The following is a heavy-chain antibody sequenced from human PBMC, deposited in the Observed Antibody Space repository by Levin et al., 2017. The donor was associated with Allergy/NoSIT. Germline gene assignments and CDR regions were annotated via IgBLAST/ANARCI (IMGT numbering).Heavy chain of an antibody. CDR2: IDPRDSET. CDR3: ARRQHELTVGVGLDI. J-gene: IGHJ3*02. Sequence: ASVKVSCKGSGYSFTNYWIGWVRRLPGKGLEWMGIIDPRDSETRYSPSFQGQVTISADKSISTAYLQWRSLKASDTAMYYCARRQHELTVGVGLDIWGQGTMVTVSS. V-gene: IGHV5-51*01. D-gene: IGHD1-26*01. CDR1: GYSFTNYW.